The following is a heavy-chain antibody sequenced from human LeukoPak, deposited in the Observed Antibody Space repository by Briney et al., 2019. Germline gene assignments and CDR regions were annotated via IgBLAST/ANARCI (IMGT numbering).Heavy chain of an antibody. CDR3: ASGREYCSSTSCRAADAFDI. CDR2: INPNSGGT. V-gene: IGHV1-2*06. D-gene: IGHD2-2*01. Sequence: ASVKVSCKASGYTFTGYYIHWVRQAPGQGLEWMGRINPNSGGTNYAQKFQGRVTMTRDTSISTAYMELSRLNSDDTAVYYCASGREYCSSTSCRAADAFDIWGQGTMVTVSS. J-gene: IGHJ3*02. CDR1: GYTFTGYY.